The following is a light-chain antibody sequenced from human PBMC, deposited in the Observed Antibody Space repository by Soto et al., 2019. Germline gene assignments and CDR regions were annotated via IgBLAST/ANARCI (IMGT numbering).Light chain of an antibody. CDR3: AAWDDSLNGYV. CDR2: SNN. J-gene: IGLJ1*01. Sequence: VLTQPPSVSGAPGQRVTISCTGSSSNIGAGYEVHWYQQLPGTAPKLLIYSNNQRPSGVPDRFSGSKSGTSASLAISGLQSEDEADYYCAAWDDSLNGYVFGTGTKVTVL. V-gene: IGLV1-40*01. CDR1: SSNIGAGYE.